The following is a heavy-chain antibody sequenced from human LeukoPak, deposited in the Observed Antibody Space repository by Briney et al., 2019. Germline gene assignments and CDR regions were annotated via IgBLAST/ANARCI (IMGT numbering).Heavy chain of an antibody. CDR1: GGSISSYY. CDR3: ARDNQYYYDSSGYYYNWFDP. J-gene: IGHJ5*02. CDR2: IYTSGST. V-gene: IGHV4-4*07. Sequence: SETLSLTCTVSGGSISSYYWSLIRQPAGKGLEWIGRIYTSGSTNYNPSLKSRVTMSVDTSKNQFSLKLSSVTAADTAVYYCARDNQYYYDSSGYYYNWFDPWGQGTLVTVSS. D-gene: IGHD3-22*01.